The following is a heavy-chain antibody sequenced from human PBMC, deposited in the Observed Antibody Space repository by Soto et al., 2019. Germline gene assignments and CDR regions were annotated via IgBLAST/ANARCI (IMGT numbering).Heavy chain of an antibody. CDR1: GFTFTSYA. CDR3: AKAWGWFDP. V-gene: IGHV3-23*01. Sequence: EVQLLESGGALVHPGGSLSLSCAASGFTFTSYAMTWVRQAPEKGLEWVSSISASGGTTYYTDSVKGRFTISRDNSKNTLFPLMNSRRAEDTAVYYCAKAWGWFDPWGQGTLVAVSS. D-gene: IGHD3-16*01. CDR2: ISASGGTT. J-gene: IGHJ5*02.